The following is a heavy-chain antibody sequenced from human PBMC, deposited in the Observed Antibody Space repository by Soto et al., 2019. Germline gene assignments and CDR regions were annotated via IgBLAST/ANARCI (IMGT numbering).Heavy chain of an antibody. Sequence: GGSLRLSCVAPGFDFGAFSVTWVRQIPGKGLQWVSSISAGSHYTFYAESIKGRFLISRDNPKKSLYLEMNSLRAEDTGVYHCGTFGSTHCGGNCYIDCWGPGTLVTVSS. D-gene: IGHD2-21*02. CDR2: ISAGSHYT. CDR3: GTFGSTHCGGNCYIDC. CDR1: GFDFGAFS. V-gene: IGHV3-21*03. J-gene: IGHJ4*01.